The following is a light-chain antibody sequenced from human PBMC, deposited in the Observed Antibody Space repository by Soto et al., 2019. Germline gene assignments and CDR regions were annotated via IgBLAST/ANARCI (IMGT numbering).Light chain of an antibody. V-gene: IGKV3-20*01. CDR1: QAISSSY. CDR2: GSS. J-gene: IGKJ1*01. Sequence: EIVLTQSPGTLSLSPGERATLSCRASQAISSSYLAWYQQKPGQAPRLFIYGSSNRATGIPGRFSGSGSGADFTLTISRLEPEDFAVYYCQQYGSSSWTFGQGTKVDIK. CDR3: QQYGSSSWT.